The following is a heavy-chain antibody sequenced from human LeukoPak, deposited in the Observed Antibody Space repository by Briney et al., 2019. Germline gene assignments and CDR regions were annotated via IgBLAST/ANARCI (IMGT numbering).Heavy chain of an antibody. V-gene: IGHV4-59*08. CDR2: IYSSGST. D-gene: IGHD3-22*01. CDR1: GGSITSYY. J-gene: IGHJ4*02. Sequence: PSETLSLTCTVSGGSITSYYWSWLRQPPGKGLEWMGYIYSSGSTNYNPSLKSRVTISVDTSRNQFSLKLNSVTAADTAVYFCARHYYDRSGSYSFDYWGQGALVTVSS. CDR3: ARHYYDRSGSYSFDY.